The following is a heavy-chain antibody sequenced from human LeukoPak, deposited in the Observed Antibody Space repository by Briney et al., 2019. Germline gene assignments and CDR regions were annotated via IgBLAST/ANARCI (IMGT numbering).Heavy chain of an antibody. CDR1: GFTFSTYT. CDR3: ARDPSEASHPYYFDF. CDR2: ISSSGRYM. Sequence: GGSLRLSCAASGFTFSTYTMSWVRLAPGKGLEWVSSISSSGRYMYYADSVKGRFTISRDNAENSLSLQIISLRDEDTAVYSCARDPSEASHPYYFDFWGRGTLVTVSS. V-gene: IGHV3-21*01. J-gene: IGHJ4*02.